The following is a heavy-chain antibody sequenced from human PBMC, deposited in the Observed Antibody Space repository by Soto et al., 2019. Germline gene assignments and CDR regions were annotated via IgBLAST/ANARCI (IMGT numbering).Heavy chain of an antibody. CDR2: ISTSVGST. J-gene: IGHJ3*02. CDR3: ARAGSPRIYGGNSWVPFDI. V-gene: IGHV3-23*01. D-gene: IGHD4-17*01. Sequence: EVQLLESGGGSVRPGGSLRLSCAASGFTFSTYAMSWVRKAPGKGLEWVAAISTSVGSTYYTDSVKGRFTISRDNSKNTLSLQMNSLRAEDTAVYYCARAGSPRIYGGNSWVPFDIWGQGTMVTVSP. CDR1: GFTFSTYA.